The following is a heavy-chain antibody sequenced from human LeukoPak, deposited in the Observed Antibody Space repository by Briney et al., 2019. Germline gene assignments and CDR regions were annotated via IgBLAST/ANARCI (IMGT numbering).Heavy chain of an antibody. CDR3: ARGPPYYYGSGSNIPPDY. Sequence: ASVKVSCKASGYTFTSYGISWVRQAPGQGLEWMGWISAYNGNTNYAQKLQGRVTMTTDTSTSTAYMELRSLRSDDTAVYYCARGPPYYYGSGSNIPPDYWGQETLVTVSS. J-gene: IGHJ4*02. D-gene: IGHD3-10*01. CDR1: GYTFTSYG. CDR2: ISAYNGNT. V-gene: IGHV1-18*01.